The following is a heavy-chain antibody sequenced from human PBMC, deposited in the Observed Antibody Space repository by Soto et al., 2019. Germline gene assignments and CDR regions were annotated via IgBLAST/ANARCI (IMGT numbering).Heavy chain of an antibody. D-gene: IGHD3-3*01. Sequence: SETLSLTCAVYGGSFSGYYWSGIRQPPGKGLEGIGEINHSGSTNYNPSLKSRVTISVDTSKNQYSLKLSSVTAADTAVYYCATLASYDFWSGYYLDQYGMDVWGQGTTVTVSS. V-gene: IGHV4-34*01. J-gene: IGHJ6*02. CDR3: ATLASYDFWSGYYLDQYGMDV. CDR2: INHSGST. CDR1: GGSFSGYY.